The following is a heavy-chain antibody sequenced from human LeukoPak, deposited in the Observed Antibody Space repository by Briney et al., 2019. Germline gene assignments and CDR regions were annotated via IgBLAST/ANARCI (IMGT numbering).Heavy chain of an antibody. J-gene: IGHJ5*02. CDR1: GYTFTSYY. D-gene: IGHD6-13*01. CDR2: ISAYNGNT. CDR3: ARDHEYSSSWYGGGYNYFDP. Sequence: ASVKVSCKASGYTFTSYYMHWVRQAPGQGLEWMGWISAYNGNTNYAQKLQDRVTMTTDTSTSTAYMELRSLTSDDTAVYYCARDHEYSSSWYGGGYNYFDPWGQGTLVTVSS. V-gene: IGHV1-18*04.